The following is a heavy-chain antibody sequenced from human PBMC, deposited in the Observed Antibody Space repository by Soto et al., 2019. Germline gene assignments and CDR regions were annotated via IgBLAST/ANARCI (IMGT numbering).Heavy chain of an antibody. CDR1: GFTFSSYG. CDR3: AKGRPLRVTAASYFDY. D-gene: IGHD2-21*02. Sequence: GGSLRLSCAASGFTFSSYGMHWVRQAPGKGLEWVAVISYDGSNKYYADSVKGRFTISRDNSKNTLYLQMNSLRAEDTAVYYCAKGRPLRVTAASYFDYWGQGTLVTVSS. J-gene: IGHJ4*02. CDR2: ISYDGSNK. V-gene: IGHV3-30*18.